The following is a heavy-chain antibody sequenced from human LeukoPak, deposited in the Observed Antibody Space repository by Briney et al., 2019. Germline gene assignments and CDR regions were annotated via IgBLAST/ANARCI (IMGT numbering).Heavy chain of an antibody. CDR2: ISAYNGNT. CDR3: ARDHYRYCSGGSCYYPNY. J-gene: IGHJ4*02. CDR1: GYTFTSYG. D-gene: IGHD2-15*01. V-gene: IGHV1-18*01. Sequence: ASVKVSCKASGYTFTSYGISWVRQAPGQGLEWMGWISAYNGNTNYAQKHQGRVTMTTDTSTSTAYMELRSLRSDDTAVYYCARDHYRYCSGGSCYYPNYWGQGTLVTVSS.